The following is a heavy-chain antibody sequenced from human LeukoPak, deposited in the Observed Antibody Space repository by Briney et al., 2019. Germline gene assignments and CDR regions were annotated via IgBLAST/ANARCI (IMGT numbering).Heavy chain of an antibody. CDR1: GFTFSLYG. CDR3: ARCPESSGYYYELDS. J-gene: IGHJ4*02. D-gene: IGHD3-22*01. Sequence: GRSLGLSCAASGFTFSLYGMHWVRQAPGKGLEWVAVISYHGNNEYYADSVKGRFTISRDNSKNTLYLQMNSLTAEDTAVYYCARCPESSGYYYELDSWGQGTLVTVSS. CDR2: ISYHGNNE. V-gene: IGHV3-30*03.